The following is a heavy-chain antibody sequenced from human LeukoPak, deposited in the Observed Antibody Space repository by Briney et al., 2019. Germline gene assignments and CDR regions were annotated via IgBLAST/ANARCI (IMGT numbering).Heavy chain of an antibody. D-gene: IGHD6-13*01. V-gene: IGHV6-1*01. J-gene: IGHJ4*02. Sequence: SQTLSLTCAISGDSVSSNSATWNWIRQSPSRGLEWLGRTYYRSKRYNDYAVSVKSRITINPDTSKKQFSLQLNSVTPEDTALYYCARDAQGSRYYFDYWGQGTLVTVSS. CDR2: TYYRSKRYN. CDR3: ARDAQGSRYYFDY. CDR1: GDSVSSNSAT.